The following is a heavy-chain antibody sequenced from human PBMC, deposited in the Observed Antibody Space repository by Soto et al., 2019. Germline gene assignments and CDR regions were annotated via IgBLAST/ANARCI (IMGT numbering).Heavy chain of an antibody. CDR1: GFTFTSYW. V-gene: IGHV3-7*03. J-gene: IGHJ2*01. Sequence: EVQLVESGGGLVQPGGSLRLSCAASGFTFTSYWMSWVRQAPGKGLEWVANIKKDGSEKYYVDLVEGLFTISRDNAKFSLHLQMNSMRAEETAVYYCARLPSSATYSDWHFDIWARGTLVTASS. D-gene: IGHD1-26*01. CDR2: IKKDGSEK. CDR3: ARLPSSATYSDWHFDI.